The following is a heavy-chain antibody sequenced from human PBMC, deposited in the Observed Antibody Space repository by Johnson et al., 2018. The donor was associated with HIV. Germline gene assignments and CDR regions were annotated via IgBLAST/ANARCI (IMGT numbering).Heavy chain of an antibody. CDR3: AKDLRIAARPGDAFDI. CDR2: LSYDGGNK. D-gene: IGHD6-6*01. V-gene: IGHV3-30-3*01. J-gene: IGHJ3*02. CDR1: GFTFSNYA. Sequence: QVQLVESGGGVVQPGRSLRISCAASGFTFSNYAMHWVRQAPGKGLEWVAVLSYDGGNKYYADSVKGRFTISRDNSKNTLYLQMNSLRAEDTAIYYCAKDLRIAARPGDAFDIWGQGTMVTVSS.